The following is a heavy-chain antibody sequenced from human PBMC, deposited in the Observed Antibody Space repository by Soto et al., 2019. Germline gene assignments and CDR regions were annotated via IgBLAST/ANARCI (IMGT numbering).Heavy chain of an antibody. J-gene: IGHJ6*02. CDR3: ARDRLNYYYGMDV. CDR2: IWYDGSNK. Sequence: VGSLRLSCAASGFTFSSYGMHWVRQAPGKGLEWVAVIWYDGSNKYYADSVKGRFTISRDNSKNTLYLQMNSLRAEDTAVYYCARDRLNYYYGMDVWGQGTTVTVSS. CDR1: GFTFSSYG. V-gene: IGHV3-33*01.